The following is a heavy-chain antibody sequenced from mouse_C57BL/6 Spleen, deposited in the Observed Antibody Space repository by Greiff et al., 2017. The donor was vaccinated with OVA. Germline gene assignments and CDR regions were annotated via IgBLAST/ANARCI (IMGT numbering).Heavy chain of an antibody. D-gene: IGHD1-1*01. CDR1: GYTFTSYW. CDR3: AREGLITPRYFDV. J-gene: IGHJ1*03. V-gene: IGHV1-72*01. Sequence: QVQLQQPGAELVKPGASVKLSCKASGYTFTSYWMHWVKQRPGRGLEWIGRIDPNSGGTTYNEKFTSKATLTVDKTSSTAYMQLSSLTSKDSAVYDCAREGLITPRYFDVWGKGTTVTVSS. CDR2: IDPNSGGT.